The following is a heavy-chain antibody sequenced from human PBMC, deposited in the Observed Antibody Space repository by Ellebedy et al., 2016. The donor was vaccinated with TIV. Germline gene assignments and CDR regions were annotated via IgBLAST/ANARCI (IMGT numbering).Heavy chain of an antibody. CDR3: ARATTVMVSRRFEY. J-gene: IGHJ4*02. V-gene: IGHV4-59*08. D-gene: IGHD5-18*01. CDR2: IYYTGST. CDR1: GGSMTSFY. Sequence: SETLSLTCTVSGGSMTSFYWNWIRQTPGKGLEWIGYIYYTGSTNYNPSLKSRITMSIDRSKNQFSLSLRSVTAADTAVYYCARATTVMVSRRFEYWGQGTLVTVSS.